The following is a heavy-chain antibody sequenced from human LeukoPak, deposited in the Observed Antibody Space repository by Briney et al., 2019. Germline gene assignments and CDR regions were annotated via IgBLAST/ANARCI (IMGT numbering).Heavy chain of an antibody. J-gene: IGHJ3*02. CDR3: ARDQDNWNDVGAFDI. V-gene: IGHV4-59*12. D-gene: IGHD1-20*01. CDR1: GGSISSYY. CDR2: IYYSGST. Sequence: KPSETLSLTCTVSGGSISSYYWSWIRQPPGKGLEWIGYIYYSGSTNYNPSLKSRVTISVDTSKNQFSLKLSSVTAADTAVYYCARDQDNWNDVGAFDIWGQGTMVTVSS.